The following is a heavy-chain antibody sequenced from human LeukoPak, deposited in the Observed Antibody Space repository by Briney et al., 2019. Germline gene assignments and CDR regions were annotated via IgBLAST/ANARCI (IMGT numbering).Heavy chain of an antibody. Sequence: SETLSLTCTVSGGSISSSSYYWGWIRQPPGKGLEWIGSIYYSGSTYYNPSLKSRVTISVDTSKNQFSLKLSSVTAADTAVYYCAREASTVVLDYFDYWGQGTLVTVSS. J-gene: IGHJ4*02. CDR2: IYYSGST. CDR1: GGSISSSSYY. D-gene: IGHD4-23*01. V-gene: IGHV4-39*07. CDR3: AREASTVVLDYFDY.